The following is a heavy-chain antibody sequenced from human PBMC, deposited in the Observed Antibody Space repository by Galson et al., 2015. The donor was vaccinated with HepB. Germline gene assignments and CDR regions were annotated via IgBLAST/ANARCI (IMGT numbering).Heavy chain of an antibody. CDR2: IIPIFGTA. V-gene: IGHV1-69*13. CDR1: GGTFSSYA. J-gene: IGHJ6*02. Sequence: SVKVSCKASGGTFSSYAISWVRQAPGQGLEWMGGIIPIFGTANYAQKFQGRVTITADESTSTAYMELSSLRSEDTAVYYCAREFPAVLPDCSSTSCYIVVGMDVWGQGTTVTVSS. D-gene: IGHD2-2*02. CDR3: AREFPAVLPDCSSTSCYIVVGMDV.